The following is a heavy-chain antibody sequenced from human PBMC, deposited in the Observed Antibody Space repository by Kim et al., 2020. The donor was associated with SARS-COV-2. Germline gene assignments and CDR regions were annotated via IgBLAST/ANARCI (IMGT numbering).Heavy chain of an antibody. V-gene: IGHV3-33*01. CDR2: IWYDGSNT. Sequence: GGSLRLSCGASGFTFSSYGMHWVRQAPGKGLEWVAVIWYDGSNTYYADSVKGRFTISRDNSKNTLYVQMNSLRGEDTAVYYCAREPSGVAAAGYFDYWGQGTLVTVSS. CDR1: GFTFSSYG. J-gene: IGHJ4*02. D-gene: IGHD6-13*01. CDR3: AREPSGVAAAGYFDY.